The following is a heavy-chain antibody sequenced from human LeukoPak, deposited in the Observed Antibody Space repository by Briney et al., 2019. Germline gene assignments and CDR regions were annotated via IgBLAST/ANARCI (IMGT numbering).Heavy chain of an antibody. CDR1: GFTFTTYA. Sequence: GGSLRLSCAASGFTFTTYAMSWVRQAPGKGLEWVSGISGSGGNTYYADSVKGRFTTSRDNSKNTLYLQMNRLRAEDTAVYYCAKDAYYYGSGTPYFFDYWGQGTLVAVSS. J-gene: IGHJ4*02. D-gene: IGHD3-10*01. CDR2: ISGSGGNT. V-gene: IGHV3-23*01. CDR3: AKDAYYYGSGTPYFFDY.